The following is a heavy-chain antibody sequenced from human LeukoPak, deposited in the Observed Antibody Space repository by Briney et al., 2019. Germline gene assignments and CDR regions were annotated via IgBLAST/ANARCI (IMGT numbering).Heavy chain of an antibody. D-gene: IGHD3-10*01. Sequence: ASETLSLTCTVSGGSISTSIYYWGWIRQPPGKGLEWIGSIYYSGSTYYSTSLKSRVTISLDTSKNQFSLKLSSATAADTAVYYCAREHRSGVRWKDAFDIWGPGTMVTVSS. V-gene: IGHV4-39*07. J-gene: IGHJ3*02. CDR1: GGSISTSIYY. CDR2: IYYSGST. CDR3: AREHRSGVRWKDAFDI.